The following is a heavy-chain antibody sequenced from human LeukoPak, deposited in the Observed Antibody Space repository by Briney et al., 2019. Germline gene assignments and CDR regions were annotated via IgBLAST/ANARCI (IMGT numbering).Heavy chain of an antibody. CDR2: IYHSGST. CDR3: ARALRYGSGSYSSWFDP. D-gene: IGHD3-10*01. J-gene: IGHJ5*02. V-gene: IGHV4-61*01. CDR1: GGSVSSGSYY. Sequence: PSETLSLTCTVSGGSVSSGSYYWSWIRQPPGKGLEWIGYIYHSGSTNYNPSLKSRVTISVDTSKNQFSLKLSSVTAADTAVYYCARALRYGSGSYSSWFDPWGQGTLVTVSS.